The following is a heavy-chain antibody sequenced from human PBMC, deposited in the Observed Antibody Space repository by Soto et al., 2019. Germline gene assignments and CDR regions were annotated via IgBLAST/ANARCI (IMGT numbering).Heavy chain of an antibody. J-gene: IGHJ6*02. V-gene: IGHV4-59*01. D-gene: IGHD3-3*01. CDR2: IYYSGST. Sequence: SETLSLTCTVSGGSISSYYWSWIRQPPGKGLEWIGYIYYSGSTNYNPSLKSRVTISVDTSKNQFSLKLSSVTAADTAVYYCARIGREDFWSGYGNRPMDVWGQGTTVTVSS. CDR3: ARIGREDFWSGYGNRPMDV. CDR1: GGSISSYY.